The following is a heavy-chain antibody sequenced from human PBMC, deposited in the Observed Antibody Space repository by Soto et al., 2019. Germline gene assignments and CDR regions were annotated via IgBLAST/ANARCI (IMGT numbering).Heavy chain of an antibody. CDR1: GFTFSSYG. Sequence: QVQLVESGGGVVQPGRSLRLSCAASGFTFSSYGMHWVRQAPGKGLEWVAVIWYDGSNKYYADSVKGRFTISRDNSKNTLYLQMNSLRAEDTAVYYCARDRRSSSWEGFAYWGQGTLVTVSS. CDR2: IWYDGSNK. J-gene: IGHJ4*02. D-gene: IGHD6-13*01. CDR3: ARDRRSSSWEGFAY. V-gene: IGHV3-33*01.